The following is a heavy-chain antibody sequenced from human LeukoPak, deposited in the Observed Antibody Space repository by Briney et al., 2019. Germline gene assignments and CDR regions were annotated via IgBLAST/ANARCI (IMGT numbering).Heavy chain of an antibody. V-gene: IGHV1-69*04. D-gene: IGHD6-13*01. CDR1: GGTFSSYA. J-gene: IGHJ6*02. CDR3: ARWRGAAAGKGYYYYGMDV. CDR2: IIPILGIA. Sequence: GASVKVSCKASGGTFSSYAISWVRQAPGQGLEWMGRIIPILGIANYAQKFQGRVTITADKSTSTAYMELSSLRSEDTAVYYCARWRGAAAGKGYYYYGMDVWAQGPTVTVSS.